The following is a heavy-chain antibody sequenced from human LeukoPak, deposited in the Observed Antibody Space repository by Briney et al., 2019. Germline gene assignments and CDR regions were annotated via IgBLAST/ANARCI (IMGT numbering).Heavy chain of an antibody. CDR2: ISGSGGST. D-gene: IGHD3-10*01. Sequence: GGSLRLSCAASGFTFSSYAMSWVRQAQGKGLEWVSAISGSGGSTYYADSVKGRFTISRDNSKNTLYLQMNSLRAEDTAVYYCAKFPLLWFGELFDYWGQGTLVTVSS. J-gene: IGHJ4*02. CDR1: GFTFSSYA. V-gene: IGHV3-23*01. CDR3: AKFPLLWFGELFDY.